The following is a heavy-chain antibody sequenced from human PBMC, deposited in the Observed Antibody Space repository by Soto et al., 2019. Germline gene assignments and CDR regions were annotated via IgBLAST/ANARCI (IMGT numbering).Heavy chain of an antibody. D-gene: IGHD7-27*01. J-gene: IGHJ4*02. Sequence: QVQLQESGPGLVKPSQTLSLTCTVSGGSINSDSYFWSWIRQSPEKGLEWIGHIYNSGSTYTNPSLSSRLTISVDTSKTLFFMTLTSVTAAATALYFCARGKSGDKVDYWGQGTLVTVSS. CDR1: GGSINSDSYF. CDR2: IYNSGST. CDR3: ARGKSGDKVDY. V-gene: IGHV4-30-4*01.